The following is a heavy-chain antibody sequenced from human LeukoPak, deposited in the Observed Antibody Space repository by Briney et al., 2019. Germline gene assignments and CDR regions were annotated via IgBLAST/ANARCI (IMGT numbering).Heavy chain of an antibody. V-gene: IGHV4-59*12. D-gene: IGHD1-26*01. CDR3: ARLKGSIVGDTTFDY. Sequence: SETLSLTCTVSGGSISYYYWSWIRQPPGKGLEWIGYIYYSGSTTYNPSLKSRVTISVDTSKTQLSLKLSSVTAADTAVYYCARLKGSIVGDTTFDYWGQGTLATVSS. J-gene: IGHJ4*02. CDR2: IYYSGST. CDR1: GGSISYYY.